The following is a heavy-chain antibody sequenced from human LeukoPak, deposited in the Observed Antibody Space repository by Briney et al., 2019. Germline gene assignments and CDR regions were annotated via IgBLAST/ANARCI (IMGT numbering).Heavy chain of an antibody. CDR1: GFTFSSYA. CDR3: AKLGFDYSSSSDVDIVATILYYYGMDV. CDR2: ISGSGGST. Sequence: PGGSLRLSCAASGFTFSSYAMSWVRQAPGKGLEWVSAISGSGGSTYYADSVKGRFTISRDNSKNTLYLQMNSLRAEDTAVYYCAKLGFDYSSSSDVDIVATILYYYGMDVWGQGTTVTVSS. D-gene: IGHD5-12*01. V-gene: IGHV3-23*01. J-gene: IGHJ6*02.